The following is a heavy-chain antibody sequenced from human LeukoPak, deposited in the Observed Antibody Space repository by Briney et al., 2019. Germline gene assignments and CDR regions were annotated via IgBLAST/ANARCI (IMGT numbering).Heavy chain of an antibody. CDR1: GYTLTELS. V-gene: IGHV1-24*01. J-gene: IGHJ5*02. CDR3: ARGDGTMMIAGPYNWFDP. Sequence: ASVKVPCNVSGYTLTELSIHWVRQAPGKGLEWMGGFDPEDGETINAQKFQGRVTMTEDTSTDTAYMELSSLRSEDTAVYYCARGDGTMMIAGPYNWFDPWGQGTLVTVSS. D-gene: IGHD3-22*01. CDR2: FDPEDGET.